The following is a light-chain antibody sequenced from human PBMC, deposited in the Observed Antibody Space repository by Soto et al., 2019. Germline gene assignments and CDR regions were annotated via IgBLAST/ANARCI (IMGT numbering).Light chain of an antibody. CDR3: SSYAGSKNSV. J-gene: IGLJ3*02. CDR2: EVS. V-gene: IGLV2-8*01. Sequence: QSALTQPPSASGSPGQSVTISCTGTSSDVGGYNYVSWYQQHPDKAPKLMIYEVSKRPSGVPDRFSGSKSGNTASLTVSGFQAEDEADYYCSSYAGSKNSVFGGGTKLTVL. CDR1: SSDVGGYNY.